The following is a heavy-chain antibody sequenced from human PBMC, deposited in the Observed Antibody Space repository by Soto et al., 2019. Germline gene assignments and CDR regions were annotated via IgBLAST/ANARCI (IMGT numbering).Heavy chain of an antibody. V-gene: IGHV3-21*01. CDR2: ISSSSSYI. Sequence: EVQLVESGGGLVKPGGSLRLSCAASGFTFSSYSMNWVRQAPGKGLEWVSSISSSSSYIYYADSVKGRFIISRDNAKNSLYLQMNSLRAEDTAVYYCASPNDSGYKDDYYYYGMDVWGQGTTVTVSS. D-gene: IGHD5-12*01. J-gene: IGHJ6*02. CDR3: ASPNDSGYKDDYYYYGMDV. CDR1: GFTFSSYS.